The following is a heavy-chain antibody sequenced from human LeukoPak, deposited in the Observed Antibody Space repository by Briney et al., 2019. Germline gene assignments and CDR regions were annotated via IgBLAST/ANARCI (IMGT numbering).Heavy chain of an antibody. Sequence: SETLSLTCTVSGGSISSYYWSWIRQPPGKGLEWIGYIYYSGSTCYNPSLKSRVTISVDTSKNQFSLKLSSVTAADTAVYYCARDFEGVVNPPGAFDIWGQGTMVTVSS. CDR1: GGSISSYY. J-gene: IGHJ3*02. CDR2: IYYSGST. D-gene: IGHD3-3*01. V-gene: IGHV4-59*12. CDR3: ARDFEGVVNPPGAFDI.